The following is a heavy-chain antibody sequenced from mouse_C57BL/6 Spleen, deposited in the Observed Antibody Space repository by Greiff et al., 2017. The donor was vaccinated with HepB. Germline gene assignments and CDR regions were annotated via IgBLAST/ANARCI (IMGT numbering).Heavy chain of an antibody. CDR3: ARGNPHYFDY. D-gene: IGHD2-1*01. V-gene: IGHV14-2*01. Sequence: EVQLQQSGAELVKPGASVKLSCTASGFNIKDYYMHWVKQRTEQGLEWIGRIDPEDGETKYAPKFPGKATITADTSSNTAYLQLSSLTSEDAAVYYCARGNPHYFDYWGQGTTLTVSS. CDR2: IDPEDGET. J-gene: IGHJ2*01. CDR1: GFNIKDYY.